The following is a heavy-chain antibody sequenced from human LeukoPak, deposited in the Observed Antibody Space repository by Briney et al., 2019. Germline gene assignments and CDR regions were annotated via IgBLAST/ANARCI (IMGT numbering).Heavy chain of an antibody. J-gene: IGHJ4*02. Sequence: SETLSLTCTVSGGSISSYYWSWIRQPPGKGLEWIGYIYYSGSTNYNPSLKSRVTISVDTSKNQFSLKLSSVTAADTAVYYCARTDYYSSGRPYWGQGTLVTVSS. CDR3: ARTDYYSSGRPY. CDR2: IYYSGST. CDR1: GGSISSYY. V-gene: IGHV4-59*01. D-gene: IGHD3-10*01.